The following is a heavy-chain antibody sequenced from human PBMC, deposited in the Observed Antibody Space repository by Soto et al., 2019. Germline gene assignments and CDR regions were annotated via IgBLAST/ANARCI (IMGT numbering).Heavy chain of an antibody. CDR1: GFSLSNAKMG. CDR3: ARISRDGYNYLDY. D-gene: IGHD5-12*01. V-gene: IGHV2-26*01. CDR2: IFSNDEK. Sequence: QVTLKESGPVLVKPTETLTLTCTVSGFSLSNAKMGVTWIRQPPGKALEWLAHIFSNDEKSYSTSLKSRLNISNDTTKIQVVLTMTNMDPVDTATYYCARISRDGYNYLDYWGEGTLVTVSS. J-gene: IGHJ4*02.